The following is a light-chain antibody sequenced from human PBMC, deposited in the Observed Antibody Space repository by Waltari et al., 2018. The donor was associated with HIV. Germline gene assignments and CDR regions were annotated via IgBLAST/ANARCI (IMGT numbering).Light chain of an antibody. CDR3: SSYTSSSTLRV. V-gene: IGLV2-14*01. J-gene: IGLJ3*02. Sequence: QSALTQPASVSGSPGQSITISCTGTSSDVGGYNYVPWYQQHPGNAPKLMIYEVSNRPSGVSNRVSGSKSGNTASLTISGLQAEDEADYYCSSYTSSSTLRVFGGGTKLTVL. CDR2: EVS. CDR1: SSDVGGYNY.